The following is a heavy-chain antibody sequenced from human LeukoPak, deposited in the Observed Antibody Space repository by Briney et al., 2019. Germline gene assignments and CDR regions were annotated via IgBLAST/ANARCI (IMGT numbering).Heavy chain of an antibody. CDR3: AKDLGISSGYYQTGFDS. V-gene: IGHV3-23*01. Sequence: TGGSLRLSCAASGFTFSSYAMSRVRQAPGKGLEWVSAIGGNGGSTHYADSVKGRLTISRDNSKNTLYLQMSSLRAEDTAVYYCAKDLGISSGYYQTGFDSWGRGTLVTVSS. CDR1: GFTFSSYA. CDR2: IGGNGGST. J-gene: IGHJ4*02. D-gene: IGHD3-22*01.